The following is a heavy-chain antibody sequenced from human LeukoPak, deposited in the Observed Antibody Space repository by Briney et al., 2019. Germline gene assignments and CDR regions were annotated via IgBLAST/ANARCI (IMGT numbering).Heavy chain of an antibody. CDR3: TRDSGTYNWFDP. CDR2: IDKKDKGYATAT. CDR1: GFTFSGSA. J-gene: IGHJ5*02. D-gene: IGHD1-26*01. V-gene: IGHV3-73*01. Sequence: PGGSLKLSRAVSGFTFSGSARHWVGQSFGKXLDWVGEIDKKDKGYATATAYAASVKGRFTISRDDSINTAYLQMKSLKTEDTALYYCTRDSGTYNWFDPWGQGTLVTVSS.